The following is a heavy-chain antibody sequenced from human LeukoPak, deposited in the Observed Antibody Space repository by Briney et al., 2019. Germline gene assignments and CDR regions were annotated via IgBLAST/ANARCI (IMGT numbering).Heavy chain of an antibody. CDR1: GYTFTGDE. V-gene: IGHV1-2*02. D-gene: IGHD6-19*01. J-gene: IGHJ4*02. CDR2: INPNSGGT. Sequence: APRTGSSTTSGYTFTGDEMDCGRQAPRQELERMGWINPNSGGTNYAQKFQGRVTMTRDTSISTAYMELSRLRSDDTAVYYCARGPHSSGWYLDYWGQGTLVTVSS. CDR3: ARGPHSSGWYLDY.